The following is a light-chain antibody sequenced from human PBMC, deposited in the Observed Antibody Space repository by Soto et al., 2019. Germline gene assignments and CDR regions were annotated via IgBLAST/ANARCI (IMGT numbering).Light chain of an antibody. V-gene: IGKV3-15*01. J-gene: IGKJ4*01. CDR1: QSVSSY. CDR2: YTS. CDR3: QQYENWPLT. Sequence: EIVLTQSPATLSLSPGERATLSCRASQSVSSYLAWYQQKPGQAPRLLMYYTSTRATGVPARFSGSGSGTEFALTISSLQSEDFAVYFCQQYENWPLTFGGGTKVEIK.